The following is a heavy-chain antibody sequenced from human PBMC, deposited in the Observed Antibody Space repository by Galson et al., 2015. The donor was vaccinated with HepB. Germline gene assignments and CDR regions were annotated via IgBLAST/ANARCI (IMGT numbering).Heavy chain of an antibody. CDR2: INVNNGDT. CDR1: GYTFTGYY. V-gene: IGHV1-2*02. Sequence: SVKVSCKASGYTFTGYYMHWLRQAPGQGLECMGWINVNNGDTSYAPKFQGRITMTRDTSISKVYVELNMLRSDDTAMYYCGRGSLIRPRSVVEYWDQGALVTVSS. D-gene: IGHD2-8*01. CDR3: GRGSLIRPRSVVEY. J-gene: IGHJ4*02.